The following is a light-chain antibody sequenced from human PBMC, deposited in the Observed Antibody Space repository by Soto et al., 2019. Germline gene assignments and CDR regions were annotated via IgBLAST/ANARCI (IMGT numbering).Light chain of an antibody. CDR3: QQFNSYPPLLT. J-gene: IGKJ4*01. V-gene: IGKV1-13*02. Sequence: AILLTQSPSSLSASVGDRVTITCRASQGISSALAWYQQKPGKAPKLLIYDASSLESGVPSRFSGSGSGTDFTLTISSLQPEDFATYYCQQFNSYPPLLTFGGGTKVDIK. CDR1: QGISSA. CDR2: DAS.